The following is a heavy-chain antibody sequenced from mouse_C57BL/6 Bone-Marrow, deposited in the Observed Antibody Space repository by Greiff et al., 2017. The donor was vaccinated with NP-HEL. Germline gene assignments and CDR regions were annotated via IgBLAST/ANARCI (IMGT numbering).Heavy chain of an antibody. V-gene: IGHV1-55*01. Sequence: QVQLQQPGAELVKPGASVKMSCKASGYTFTSYWINWVKQRPGQGLEWIGDIYPGSGSTNYNEKFKSKATLTVDTSSSTAYMQLSSLTSEDSAVYYCARWIYGGTREFAYWGQGTLVTVSA. CDR2: IYPGSGST. D-gene: IGHD1-1*02. CDR1: GYTFTSYW. J-gene: IGHJ3*01. CDR3: ARWIYGGTREFAY.